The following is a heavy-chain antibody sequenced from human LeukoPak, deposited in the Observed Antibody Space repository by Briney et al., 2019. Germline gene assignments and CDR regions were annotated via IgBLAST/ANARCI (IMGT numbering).Heavy chain of an antibody. CDR2: IKQDGSEK. CDR3: ASRIVGTPDYFDY. Sequence: GGSLRLSCAASGFTFSGYWMSWVRQAPGKGLEWVANIKQDGSEKYYVDSMKGRFSISRDNAKNSLYLQMNSLRVEDTAVYYCASRIVGTPDYFDYWGQGTLVTVSS. J-gene: IGHJ4*02. CDR1: GFTFSGYW. D-gene: IGHD1-26*01. V-gene: IGHV3-7*01.